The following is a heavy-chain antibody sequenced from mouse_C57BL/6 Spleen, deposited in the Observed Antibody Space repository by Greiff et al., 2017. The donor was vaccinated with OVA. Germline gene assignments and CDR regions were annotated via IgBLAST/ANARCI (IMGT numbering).Heavy chain of an antibody. CDR2: IDPSDSYT. V-gene: IGHV1-50*01. Sequence: QVQLQQPGAELVKPGASVKLSCKASGYTFTSYWMQWVKQRPGQGLEWIGEIDPSDSYTNYNQKFKGKATLTVDTSSSTAYMQLSSLTSEDSAVYYCATKSDGLAYWGQGTLVTVSA. CDR3: ATKSDGLAY. D-gene: IGHD2-3*01. J-gene: IGHJ3*01. CDR1: GYTFTSYW.